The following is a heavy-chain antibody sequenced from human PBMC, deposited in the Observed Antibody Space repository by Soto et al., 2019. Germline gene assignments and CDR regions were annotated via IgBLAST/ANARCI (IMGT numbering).Heavy chain of an antibody. CDR3: ARDSSPGYRGMALDY. D-gene: IGHD5-18*01. Sequence: KPSETLSLTCTVSGVSISSGGYYWSWIRQPPGKGLEWIGYIYHSGTTYYNPSLKSRVTILVDTSENQFSLKLSSVTAADTAVYYCARDSSPGYRGMALDYWGQGSLVTVSS. V-gene: IGHV4-31*03. CDR1: GVSISSGGYY. CDR2: IYHSGTT. J-gene: IGHJ4*02.